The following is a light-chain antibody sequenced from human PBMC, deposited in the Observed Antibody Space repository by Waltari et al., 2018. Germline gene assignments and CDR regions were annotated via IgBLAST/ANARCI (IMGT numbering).Light chain of an antibody. Sequence: QSALTQPAPVSGSPGQSITISRTGTGSDVGTYNLVPWYQQLPVKVPKLLIYEGNNRPLGVSDRVSGSKSGNTASLTISGLQAEDEGDYYCCSFAGRNVYVFGTGTKVTVL. J-gene: IGLJ1*01. V-gene: IGLV2-23*01. CDR1: GSDVGTYNL. CDR2: EGN. CDR3: CSFAGRNVYV.